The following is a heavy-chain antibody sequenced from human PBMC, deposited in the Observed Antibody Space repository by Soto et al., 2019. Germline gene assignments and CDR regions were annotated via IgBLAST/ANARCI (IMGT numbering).Heavy chain of an antibody. V-gene: IGHV1-69*01. Sequence: QVRVVQSGAEVRKPGSSVKVSCTASGDPSSYSAIGWLRQAPGQGLEWMGGINPNFGSAIYAQKFQGRTTITAHYMELNELRSEDTAIYFCATYYTAVAYFENWGQGTLVTLSS. J-gene: IGHJ4*02. D-gene: IGHD5-18*01. CDR3: ATYYTAVAYFEN. CDR2: INPNFGSA. CDR1: GDPSSYSA.